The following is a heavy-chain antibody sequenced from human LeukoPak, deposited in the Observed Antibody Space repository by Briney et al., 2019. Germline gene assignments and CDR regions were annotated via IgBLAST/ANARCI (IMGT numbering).Heavy chain of an antibody. J-gene: IGHJ4*02. Sequence: SETLSLTCAVYGGSFSGYYWSWIRQPPGKGLEWIGEINHSGSTNYNPSLKSRVTISVDTSKNQFSLKLSSVTAADTAVYYCATSEDSSGYSIAYWGQGTLVTVSS. D-gene: IGHD3-22*01. CDR3: ATSEDSSGYSIAY. CDR2: INHSGST. V-gene: IGHV4-34*01. CDR1: GGSFSGYY.